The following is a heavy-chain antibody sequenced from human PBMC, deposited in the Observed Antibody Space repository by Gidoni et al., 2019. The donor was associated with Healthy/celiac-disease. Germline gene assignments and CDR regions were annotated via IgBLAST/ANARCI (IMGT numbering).Heavy chain of an antibody. CDR3: ASGGPEPLFDY. J-gene: IGHJ4*02. Sequence: QVQLQESGPGLVKPSETLSLTCTVSGGSISSYYWSWIRQPPGKGLEGIGYIYYSGITNYNPSLKSRVTISVDTSKNQFSLMLSSVTAADTAVDYCASGGPEPLFDYWGQGTLVTVSS. CDR1: GGSISSYY. CDR2: IYYSGIT. D-gene: IGHD2-15*01. V-gene: IGHV4-59*01.